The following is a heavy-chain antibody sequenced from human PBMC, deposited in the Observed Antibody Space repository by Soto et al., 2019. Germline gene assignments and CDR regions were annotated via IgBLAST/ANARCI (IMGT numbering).Heavy chain of an antibody. CDR1: GFTFSSYA. V-gene: IGHV3-23*01. CDR3: AKDLGGRGRGVITIDY. Sequence: PGGSLRLSCAASGFTFSSYAMSWVRQAPGKGLEWVSAISGSGGSTYYADSVKGRFTISRDNSKNTLYLQMNSLRAEDTAVYYCAKDLGGRGRGVITIDYWGQGTLVTVSS. D-gene: IGHD3-10*01. J-gene: IGHJ4*02. CDR2: ISGSGGST.